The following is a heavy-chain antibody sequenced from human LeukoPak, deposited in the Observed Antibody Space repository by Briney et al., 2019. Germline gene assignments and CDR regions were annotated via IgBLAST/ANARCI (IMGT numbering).Heavy chain of an antibody. CDR2: INHSGST. CDR3: ARAVQQQDYFGHSGFDLFYGLDV. V-gene: IGHV4-34*01. CDR1: GGSFSGCF. D-gene: IGHD3-22*01. Sequence: PSETLSLTCAVYGGSFSGCFWTWLRQSPGKGLEWIGEINHSGSTNYNPSLERRVTMSVDTSKNHFFLSLTSVTAADTAVYYCARAVQQQDYFGHSGFDLFYGLDVWGQGTTVIVTS. J-gene: IGHJ6*02.